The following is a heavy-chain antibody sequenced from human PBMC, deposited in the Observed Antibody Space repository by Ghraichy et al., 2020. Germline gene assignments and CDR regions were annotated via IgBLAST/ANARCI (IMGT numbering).Heavy chain of an antibody. Sequence: SVKVSCKASGANVSSYAISWVRLAPGQGLEWMGGIIPIFGTANYAQKFQGRVTITADESTSTAYMELSSLRSEDTAVYYCARDHITIFGVALYYYYGMDVWGQGTTVTVSS. CDR1: GANVSSYA. CDR3: ARDHITIFGVALYYYYGMDV. D-gene: IGHD3-3*01. V-gene: IGHV1-69*13. CDR2: IIPIFGTA. J-gene: IGHJ6*02.